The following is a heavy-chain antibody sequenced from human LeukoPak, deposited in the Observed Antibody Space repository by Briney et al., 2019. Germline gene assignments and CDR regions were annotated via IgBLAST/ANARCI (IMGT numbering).Heavy chain of an antibody. V-gene: IGHV3-74*01. Sequence: MNSDGSSTTYADSVKGRFTVSRDNAKNTLYLQMDSLRAEDSAVYYCATQVGVAVFDYWGQGTLVTVSS. J-gene: IGHJ4*02. CDR2: MNSDGSST. D-gene: IGHD3-3*01. CDR3: ATQVGVAVFDY.